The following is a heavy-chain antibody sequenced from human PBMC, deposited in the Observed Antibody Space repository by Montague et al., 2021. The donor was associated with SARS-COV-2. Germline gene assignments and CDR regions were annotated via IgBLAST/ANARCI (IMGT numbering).Heavy chain of an antibody. V-gene: IGHV4-4*09. J-gene: IGHJ2*01. Sequence: SETLSLTCTVSGGSINDHYRSWIRQSPGKGLEWIGYISSNGKTNYNPSLKSRVTLSANASRNEFSLKLDSVTAADAAVYFCARRGYYDSAGYHWHLDLWGRGRLVTVYS. D-gene: IGHD3-22*01. CDR2: ISSNGKT. CDR3: ARRGYYDSAGYHWHLDL. CDR1: GGSINDHY.